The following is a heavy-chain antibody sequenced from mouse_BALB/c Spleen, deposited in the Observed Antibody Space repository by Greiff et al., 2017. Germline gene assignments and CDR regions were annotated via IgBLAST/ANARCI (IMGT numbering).Heavy chain of an antibody. CDR3: ARRYGNYYWYFDV. Sequence: VKLMESGAELVRPGTSVKVSCKASGYAFTNYLIEWVKQRPGQGLEWIGVINPGSGGTNYNEKFKGKATLTADKSSSTAYMQLSSLTSDDSAVYFCARRYGNYYWYFDVWGAGTTVTVSS. V-gene: IGHV1-54*01. CDR1: GYAFTNYL. J-gene: IGHJ1*01. CDR2: INPGSGGT. D-gene: IGHD2-10*02.